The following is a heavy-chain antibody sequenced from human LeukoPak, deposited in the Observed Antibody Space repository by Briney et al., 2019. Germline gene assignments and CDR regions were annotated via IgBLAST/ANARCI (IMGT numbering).Heavy chain of an antibody. CDR2: ISSSSSTI. CDR3: ARGYYGSGSYYNY. Sequence: GGSLRLSCVVSGIIFRDAWMKWVRQAPGKGLEWVSYISSSSSTIYYADSVKGRFTISRDNAKNSLYLQMNSLRAEDTAVYYCARGYYGSGSYYNYWGQGTLVTVSS. J-gene: IGHJ4*02. D-gene: IGHD3-10*01. CDR1: GIIFRDAW. V-gene: IGHV3-48*01.